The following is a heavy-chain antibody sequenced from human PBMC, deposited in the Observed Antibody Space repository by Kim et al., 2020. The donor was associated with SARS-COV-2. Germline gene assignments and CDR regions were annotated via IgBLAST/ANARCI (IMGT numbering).Heavy chain of an antibody. CDR2: T. CDR3: ARDSAILGALDI. D-gene: IGHD3-3*01. J-gene: IGHJ3*02. V-gene: IGHV1-18*01. Sequence: TSYAEAFQGRLTLARDASTSTFHMELGSLRSDDTAVYFCARDSAILGALDIWGQGTMVTVSS.